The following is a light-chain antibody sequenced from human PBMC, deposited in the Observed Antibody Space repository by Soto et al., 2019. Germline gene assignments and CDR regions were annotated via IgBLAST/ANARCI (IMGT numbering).Light chain of an antibody. CDR3: AAWDDSLSGVV. V-gene: IGLV1-47*01. CDR2: RNN. Sequence: QSVLTQPPSASGTPGQRVTISCSGSSSNIGRSYVFWYKQLPGTAPRLLIYRNNQRPSGVPDRFAGSKSGTGASLAISRLRSDDEAVYYCAAWDDSLSGVVFGGGTKLTVL. J-gene: IGLJ2*01. CDR1: SSNIGRSY.